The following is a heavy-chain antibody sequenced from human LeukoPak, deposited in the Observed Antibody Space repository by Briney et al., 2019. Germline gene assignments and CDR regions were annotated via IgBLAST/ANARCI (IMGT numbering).Heavy chain of an antibody. Sequence: PSETLSLTCTVSGGSISSYYWSWIRQPPGKGLEWIGYIYTSGSTNYNPSLKSRVTISVDTSKNQFSLKLSSVTAADTAVYYCARISPLIVGSYYYYMDVWGKGTTVTVSS. D-gene: IGHD3-10*01. CDR3: ARISPLIVGSYYYYMDV. CDR2: IYTSGST. V-gene: IGHV4-4*09. CDR1: GGSISSYY. J-gene: IGHJ6*03.